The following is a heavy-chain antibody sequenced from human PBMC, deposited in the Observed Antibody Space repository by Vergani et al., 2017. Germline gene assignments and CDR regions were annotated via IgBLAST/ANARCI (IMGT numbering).Heavy chain of an antibody. CDR2: ISGSGGSK. D-gene: IGHD2-2*03. CDR3: AKDSRYGYCSSTSCPFDY. CDR1: GFTFSSYA. V-gene: IGHV3-23*01. J-gene: IGHJ4*02. Sequence: EVQLLESGGGLVQPGGSLRLSCAASGFTFSSYAMSWVRQAPGKGLEWVSAISGSGGSKYYADSVKGRFTISRDNSKNTLYLQMNSLRAEDTAVYYCAKDSRYGYCSSTSCPFDYWGQGTLVTVSS.